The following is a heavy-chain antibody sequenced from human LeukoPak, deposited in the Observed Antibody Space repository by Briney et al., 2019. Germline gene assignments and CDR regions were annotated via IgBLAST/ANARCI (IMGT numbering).Heavy chain of an antibody. V-gene: IGHV3-30-3*01. J-gene: IGHJ4*02. CDR3: ARSFRSPYSHFDY. Sequence: GGSLRLSCAASGFTFSSYAMHWVRQAPGKGLEWVAVISYDGSNKYYADSVKGRFTISRDNSKNTLYLQMNSLRAEDTAVYYCARSFRSPYSHFDYWGQGTLVTVSS. CDR2: ISYDGSNK. CDR1: GFTFSSYA. D-gene: IGHD6-6*01.